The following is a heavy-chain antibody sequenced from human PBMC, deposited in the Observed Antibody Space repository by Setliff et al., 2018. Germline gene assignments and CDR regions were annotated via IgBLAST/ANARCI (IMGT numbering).Heavy chain of an antibody. Sequence: SVKVSCKASGGTFSICTISWVRQAPGQGLEWMGRIIPIFGTANYAQKFQGRVTITADKSTSTAYMELSSLRSEDTAVYYCAISTIFGVVSPTPDAFDIWGQGTMVTVSS. CDR1: GGTFSICT. J-gene: IGHJ3*02. V-gene: IGHV1-69*08. D-gene: IGHD3-3*01. CDR2: IIPIFGTA. CDR3: AISTIFGVVSPTPDAFDI.